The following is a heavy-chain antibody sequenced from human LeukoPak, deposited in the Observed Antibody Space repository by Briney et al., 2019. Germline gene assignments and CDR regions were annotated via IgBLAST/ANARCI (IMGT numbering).Heavy chain of an antibody. Sequence: SETLSLTCTVSGGSISSYYWSWIRQPPGKGLEWIAEINHSGSTNYNPSLKSRVTISVDTSKNQFSLNLSSVTAADTAVYYCARVGCSGGTCYSRDFDFWGQGTLVTVSS. CDR2: INHSGST. CDR1: GGSISSYY. D-gene: IGHD2-15*01. J-gene: IGHJ4*02. CDR3: ARVGCSGGTCYSRDFDF. V-gene: IGHV4-34*01.